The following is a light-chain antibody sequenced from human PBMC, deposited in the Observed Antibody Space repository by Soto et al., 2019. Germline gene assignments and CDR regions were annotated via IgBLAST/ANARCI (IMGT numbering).Light chain of an antibody. V-gene: IGKV3-11*01. CDR3: QHRYNWLIT. CDR1: QSVSSY. Sequence: EIVLTQSPATPSLSPGERATLSCRASQSVSSYLGWYQQKPGQAPRLLIYDVSNRATGIPARFSGSGSGTDFTLTISSLEPEDFAVYYCQHRYNWLITFGQGTRLEIK. CDR2: DVS. J-gene: IGKJ5*01.